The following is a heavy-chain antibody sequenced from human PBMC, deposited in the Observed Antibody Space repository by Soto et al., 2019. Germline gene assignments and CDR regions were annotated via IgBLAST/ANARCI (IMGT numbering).Heavy chain of an antibody. J-gene: IGHJ4*02. Sequence: ASDTLSVTWNVSGGSISTSRSYWAWIRQPPGKGLEWLANIFYSGSTYYNPSLASRVTVSVDTSKNEFSLKLRSVTAADTAVYYCARDGIGGTAFRGFLDYWGQGTLVTVSS. CDR1: GGSISTSRSY. CDR3: ARDGIGGTAFRGFLDY. V-gene: IGHV4-39*02. D-gene: IGHD1-1*01. CDR2: IFYSGST.